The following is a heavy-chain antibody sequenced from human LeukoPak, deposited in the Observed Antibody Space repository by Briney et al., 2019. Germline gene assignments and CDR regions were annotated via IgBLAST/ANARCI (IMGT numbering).Heavy chain of an antibody. CDR3: AREDKQLASFDY. J-gene: IGHJ4*02. V-gene: IGHV3-53*01. CDR2: IYSGGST. CDR1: GFTVSSNY. D-gene: IGHD6-13*01. Sequence: GGSLRLSCAASGFTVSSNYMSWVRQAPGKGLEWVSVIYSGGSTYYADSVKGRFTISRDNSKNTLYLQMNSLRAEDTAVYYCAREDKQLASFDYWGQGTLVTVSS.